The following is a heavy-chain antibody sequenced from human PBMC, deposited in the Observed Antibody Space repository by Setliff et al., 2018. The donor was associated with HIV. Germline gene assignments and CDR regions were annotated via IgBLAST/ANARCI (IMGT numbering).Heavy chain of an antibody. D-gene: IGHD3-22*01. V-gene: IGHV1-69*13. CDR3: VRDKKGNYDSSGYSYSDGFDI. CDR1: GGTFSSYL. CDR2: IIPVFGTV. J-gene: IGHJ3*02. Sequence: GASVKVSCKASGGTFSSYLITWVRQAPGQGLEWVGGIIPVFGTVTYAQKFQGRVKISADEWTNTAYMELNSLRSEDTAMFYCVRDKKGNYDSSGYSYSDGFDIWGQGTMVTVSS.